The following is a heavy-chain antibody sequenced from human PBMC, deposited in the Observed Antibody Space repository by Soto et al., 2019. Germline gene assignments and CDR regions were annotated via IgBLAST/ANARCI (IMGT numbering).Heavy chain of an antibody. CDR3: AKYKVRGVIFDY. J-gene: IGHJ4*02. D-gene: IGHD3-10*01. V-gene: IGHV3-23*01. Sequence: GSLRLSCAASGFTFSSYAMIWVRQAPGKGLEWVSAICGSGGSTYYADSGKGRFTISRDNSKNTLYLQMNSLRAEDTAVYYCAKYKVRGVIFDYWGQGTLVTVSS. CDR1: GFTFSSYA. CDR2: ICGSGGST.